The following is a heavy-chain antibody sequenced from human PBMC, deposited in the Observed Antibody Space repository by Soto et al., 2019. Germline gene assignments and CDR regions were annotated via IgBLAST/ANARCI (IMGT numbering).Heavy chain of an antibody. Sequence: QVQLVQSGAEEKKPGASVKVSCKASGYAFTSYAMHWVRQAPGQRLEWMGWINAGNGNTKYSQKFQGRVTITRDTSASTAYMELSSLRSEDTAVYYCARNYYDSSGFRYFDLWGRGTLVTVSS. J-gene: IGHJ2*01. D-gene: IGHD3-22*01. CDR2: INAGNGNT. CDR1: GYAFTSYA. CDR3: ARNYYDSSGFRYFDL. V-gene: IGHV1-3*05.